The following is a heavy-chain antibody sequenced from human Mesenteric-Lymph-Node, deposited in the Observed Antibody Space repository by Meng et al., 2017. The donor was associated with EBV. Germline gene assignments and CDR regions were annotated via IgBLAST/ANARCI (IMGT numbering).Heavy chain of an antibody. Sequence: WGGGLLVPSETLTLTCSVYGGSFSDYYWSWIRQPPGKGLEWIGEINHSGNTHNNPSLKSRVSMSVDTSKNQFSLKLDSVTAADTAMYYCAGHVGRGGDYWDQGALVTVSS. CDR2: INHSGNT. CDR3: AGHVGRGGDY. J-gene: IGHJ4*02. V-gene: IGHV4-34*01. CDR1: GGSFSDYY. D-gene: IGHD3-10*01.